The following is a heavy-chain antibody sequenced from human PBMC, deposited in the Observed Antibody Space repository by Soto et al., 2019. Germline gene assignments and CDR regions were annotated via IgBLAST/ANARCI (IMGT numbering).Heavy chain of an antibody. CDR1: GGTFSTSS. CDR2: ISPNSEKT. V-gene: IGHV1-18*01. J-gene: IGHJ5*02. CDR3: TKDAKFVYIYTGYFVNDP. D-gene: IGHD3-9*01. Sequence: ASVKVSCKASGGTFSTSSINWVRQAPGQGLEWMGWISPNSEKTKIAQRFQGRVTMTTDISTSTSYLELRGLTSDDTAVYYCTKDAKFVYIYTGYFVNDPWGQGTPVTVSS.